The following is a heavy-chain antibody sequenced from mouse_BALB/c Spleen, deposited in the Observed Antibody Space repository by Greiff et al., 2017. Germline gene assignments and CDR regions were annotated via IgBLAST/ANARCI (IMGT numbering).Heavy chain of an antibody. Sequence: VQLKESGPGLVKPSQSLSLTCTVTGYSITSDYAWNWIRQFPGNKLEWMGYISYSGSTSYNPSLKSRISITRDTSKNQFFLQLNSVTTEDTATYYCARSEGMGYGYAMDYWGQGTSVTVSS. V-gene: IGHV3-2*02. CDR1: GYSITSDYA. CDR3: ARSEGMGYGYAMDY. CDR2: ISYSGST. J-gene: IGHJ4*01. D-gene: IGHD2-14*01.